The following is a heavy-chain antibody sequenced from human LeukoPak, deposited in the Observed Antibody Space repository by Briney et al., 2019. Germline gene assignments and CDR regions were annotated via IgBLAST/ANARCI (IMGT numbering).Heavy chain of an antibody. D-gene: IGHD3-10*01. CDR2: FDPEDGET. V-gene: IGHV1-24*01. CDR1: GYTLTELS. J-gene: IGHJ5*02. Sequence: ASVKVSCKVSGYTLTELSMHWVRQAPGQGLEWMGGFDPEDGETIYAQKFQGRVTMTEDTSTDTAYMELSSLRSEDTAVYYCAAVILLYLGELSNWFDPWGQGTLVTVSS. CDR3: AAVILLYLGELSNWFDP.